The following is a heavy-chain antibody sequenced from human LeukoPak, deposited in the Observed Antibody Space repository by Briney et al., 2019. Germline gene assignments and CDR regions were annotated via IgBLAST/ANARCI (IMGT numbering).Heavy chain of an antibody. CDR2: IIPIFGTA. J-gene: IGHJ6*02. CDR3: ARDISSGGDLPGCMDV. V-gene: IGHV1-69*13. CDR1: GYTFTSYG. Sequence: ASVKVSCKASGYTFTSYGISWVRQAPGQGLEWMGGIIPIFGTANYAQKFQGRVTITADESTSTAYMELSSLRSEDTAVYYCARDISSGGDLPGCMDVWGQGTTVTVSS. D-gene: IGHD2-21*02.